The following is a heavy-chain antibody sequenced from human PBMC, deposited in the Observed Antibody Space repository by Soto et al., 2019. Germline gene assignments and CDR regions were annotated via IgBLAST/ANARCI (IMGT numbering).Heavy chain of an antibody. Sequence: PGGSLRLSCAASGFTFSSYGMHWVRQAPGKGLEWVAVISYDGSNKYYADSVKGRFTISRDNSKNTLYLQMNSLRAGDTAVYYCAKDRDPGDSVFDYWGQGTLVTVSS. V-gene: IGHV3-30*18. CDR1: GFTFSSYG. CDR3: AKDRDPGDSVFDY. D-gene: IGHD7-27*01. J-gene: IGHJ4*02. CDR2: ISYDGSNK.